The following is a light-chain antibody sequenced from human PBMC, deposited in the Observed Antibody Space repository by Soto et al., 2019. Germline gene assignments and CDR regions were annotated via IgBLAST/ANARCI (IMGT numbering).Light chain of an antibody. CDR2: DAS. V-gene: IGKV1-5*01. J-gene: IGKJ4*01. Sequence: DIQMTQSPATLSASVGDRVTITCRASQSVRSWLAWYQQNPGTAPKLLIFDASRLESGVPSRFSGSASGTEFTLTISSLQPDDFATYYCQQYDNYPLTFGGGTKVDTK. CDR3: QQYDNYPLT. CDR1: QSVRSW.